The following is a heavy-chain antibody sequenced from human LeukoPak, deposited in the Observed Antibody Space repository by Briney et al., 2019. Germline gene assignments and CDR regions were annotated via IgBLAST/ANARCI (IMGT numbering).Heavy chain of an antibody. Sequence: GGSLRLSCAASGFTFSSYWMSWVRQAPGKGLEWVANIKQDGSEKYYVDSVKGRFTISRDNAKNSLYLQMNSLRAEDTAVYYCARDGGDNYYDSSGYYSYFDYWGQGTLVTVSS. J-gene: IGHJ4*02. CDR2: IKQDGSEK. CDR3: ARDGGDNYYDSSGYYSYFDY. D-gene: IGHD3-22*01. V-gene: IGHV3-7*01. CDR1: GFTFSSYW.